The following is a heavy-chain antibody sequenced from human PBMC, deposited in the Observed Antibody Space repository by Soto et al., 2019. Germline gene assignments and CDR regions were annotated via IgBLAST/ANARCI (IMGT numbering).Heavy chain of an antibody. V-gene: IGHV1-18*01. CDR3: ARDRRILESNNWFDP. Sequence: LVASVKVSCKASGYTFTNYGVSWVRQAPGQGLEWMGWISAYNGNTQYAQNLQGRVTMATDISTSTAYMELRSLRSDDTAVYYCARDRRILESNNWFDPRGQGTLVTVSS. D-gene: IGHD2-15*01. J-gene: IGHJ5*02. CDR1: GYTFTNYG. CDR2: ISAYNGNT.